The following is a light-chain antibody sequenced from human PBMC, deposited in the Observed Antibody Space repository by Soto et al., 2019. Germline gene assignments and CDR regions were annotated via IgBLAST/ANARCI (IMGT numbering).Light chain of an antibody. J-gene: IGKJ5*01. CDR3: QQYENLPT. Sequence: DIQMTQSPSSLSASVGDRVTITCQASQNINNYLNWYQQKPGRAPKLLIYDASNLEAGVPSRFRGSGSGTDFTFTISYLQTEDIATYYCQQYENLPTCGQGTRLESK. V-gene: IGKV1-33*01. CDR2: DAS. CDR1: QNINNY.